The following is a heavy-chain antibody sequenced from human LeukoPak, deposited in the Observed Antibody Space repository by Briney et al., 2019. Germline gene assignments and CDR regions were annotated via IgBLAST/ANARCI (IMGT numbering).Heavy chain of an antibody. CDR2: INPDGSEK. Sequence: GGSLRLSCEASGFTFSTYWMSWIRQAPGKGLEWVANINPDGSEKSYVESVKGRFTISRDKAKNSLYLQMNSLRAEDTALYYCARDGGSSGSYPYWGQGILVTVSS. D-gene: IGHD1-26*01. CDR3: ARDGGSSGSYPY. CDR1: GFTFSTYW. V-gene: IGHV3-7*01. J-gene: IGHJ4*02.